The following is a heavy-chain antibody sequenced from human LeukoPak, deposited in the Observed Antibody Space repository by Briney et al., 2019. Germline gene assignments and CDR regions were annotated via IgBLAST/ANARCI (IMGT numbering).Heavy chain of an antibody. Sequence: SETLSLTCTVSGDSISSSSYYWGWIRQPPGKGLEWIGSISYSGSTYYNPSLKSRVTISVLTSKNRFSLKLSSVTAADTAVYYCATLTGGDDAFDIWGQGTMVTVSS. J-gene: IGHJ3*02. CDR2: ISYSGST. CDR1: GDSISSSSYY. V-gene: IGHV4-39*07. CDR3: ATLTGGDDAFDI. D-gene: IGHD4-23*01.